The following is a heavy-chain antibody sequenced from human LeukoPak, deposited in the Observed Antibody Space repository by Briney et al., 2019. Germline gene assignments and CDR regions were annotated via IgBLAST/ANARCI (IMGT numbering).Heavy chain of an antibody. CDR2: ISSSSSYI. J-gene: IGHJ4*02. V-gene: IGHV3-21*01. D-gene: IGHD3-22*01. CDR1: GFTFSSYS. CDR3: AREVYYYDSSGLLDY. Sequence: GGSLRLSCAASGFTFSSYSMNWVRQAPGKGLEWVSSISSSSSYIYYADSVKGRFTISRDNAKNSLYLQMNSLRAEDTAVYYCAREVYYYDSSGLLDYWGQGTLVAVSS.